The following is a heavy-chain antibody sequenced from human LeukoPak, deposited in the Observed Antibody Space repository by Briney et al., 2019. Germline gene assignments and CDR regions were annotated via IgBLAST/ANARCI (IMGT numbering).Heavy chain of an antibody. Sequence: ASVKVSCKASGYSFTSYPINWVRQAPGKGLEWMGWINTNTGNPTFAQGFTGRLVFSLDTSVTTAYLQISSLKAEDTAVYYCARGGGLYRYCSSTSCYGNWGQGTLVTVSS. J-gene: IGHJ4*02. CDR1: GYSFTSYP. D-gene: IGHD2-2*01. V-gene: IGHV7-4-1*02. CDR2: INTNTGNP. CDR3: ARGGGLYRYCSSTSCYGN.